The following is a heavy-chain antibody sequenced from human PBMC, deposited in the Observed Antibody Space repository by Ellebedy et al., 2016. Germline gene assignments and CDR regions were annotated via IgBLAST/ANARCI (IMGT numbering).Heavy chain of an antibody. D-gene: IGHD5-12*01. Sequence: SETLSLTXTVSGVSINSRSYYWGWVRQPPGKGLEWIGRIYYSGSTFYNPSLRSRVTISADTSKNQFSLKLSSVTAADTAVYYCARYGPMLTTITHLDYWGLGTLVTVSS. CDR3: ARYGPMLTTITHLDY. J-gene: IGHJ4*02. V-gene: IGHV4-39*07. CDR1: GVSINSRSYY. CDR2: IYYSGST.